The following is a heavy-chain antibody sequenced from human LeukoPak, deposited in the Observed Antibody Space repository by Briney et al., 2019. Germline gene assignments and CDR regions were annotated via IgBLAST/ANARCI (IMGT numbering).Heavy chain of an antibody. CDR2: IYYSGST. J-gene: IGHJ4*02. CDR1: GGSIRSYY. Sequence: KSSETLSLTCTVSGGSIRSYYWSWFRQSPRKGLEWIGYIYYSGSTKYNPSLKSRVSISVDTSKNQFSLKLTSVTAADTAVYYCARGNYYGYYFDYWGQGTLVTVSS. CDR3: ARGNYYGYYFDY. D-gene: IGHD1-26*01. V-gene: IGHV4-59*01.